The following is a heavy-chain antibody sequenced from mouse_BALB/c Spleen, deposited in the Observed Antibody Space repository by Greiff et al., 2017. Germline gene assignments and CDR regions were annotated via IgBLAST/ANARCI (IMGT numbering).Heavy chain of an antibody. V-gene: IGHV5-6-3*01. CDR2: INSNGGST. Sequence: EVMLVESGGGLVQPGGSLKLSCAASGFTFSSYGMSWVRQTPDKRLELVATINSNGGSTYYPDSVKGRFTISRDNAKNTLYLQMSSLKSEDTAMYYCARDRGITTVLAPFAYWGQGTTLTVSS. D-gene: IGHD1-1*01. CDR3: ARDRGITTVLAPFAY. CDR1: GFTFSSYG. J-gene: IGHJ2*01.